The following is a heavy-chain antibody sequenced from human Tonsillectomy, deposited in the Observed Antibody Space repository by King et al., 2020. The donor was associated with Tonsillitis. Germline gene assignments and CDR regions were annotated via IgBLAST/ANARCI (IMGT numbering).Heavy chain of an antibody. CDR1: GYTFSSYW. J-gene: IGHJ4*02. CDR2: IYPGDSAT. CDR3: ARHDGVWEIDY. D-gene: IGHD2-8*01. V-gene: IGHV5-51*01. Sequence: QLVQSGAEVKKPGESLRISCKGSGYTFSSYWIGWVRQMPGKGLEWMGIIYPGDSATRYSPSFRGQVTISADKFITTAYLQWISRTASATAMYYCARHDGVWEIDYWGQGTLVTVSS.